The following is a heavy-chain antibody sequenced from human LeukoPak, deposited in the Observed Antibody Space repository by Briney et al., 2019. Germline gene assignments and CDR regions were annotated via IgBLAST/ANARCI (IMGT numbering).Heavy chain of an antibody. J-gene: IGHJ6*03. V-gene: IGHV1-69*05. CDR2: IISIFGTA. CDR1: GGTFSSYA. D-gene: IGHD3-22*01. CDR3: ASSTMIVYYYYYYMDV. Sequence: SVKVSCKASGGTFSSYAISWVRQAPGQGLEWMGGIISIFGTANYAQKFQGRVTITTDESTSTAYMELSSLRSEDTAVYYCASSTMIVYYYYYYMDVWGKGTTVTVSS.